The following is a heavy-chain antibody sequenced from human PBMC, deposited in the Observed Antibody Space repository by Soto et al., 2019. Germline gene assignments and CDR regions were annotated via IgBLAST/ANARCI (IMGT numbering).Heavy chain of an antibody. CDR1: GFTFSSYA. V-gene: IGHV3-23*01. CDR3: AKGDRLRFLEWLPSYYYYMDA. D-gene: IGHD3-3*01. Sequence: GGSLRLSCAASGFTFSSYAMSWVRQALGKGLEWVSAISGSGGSTYYADSVKGRFTISRDNSKNTLYLQMNSLRAEDTAVYYCAKGDRLRFLEWLPSYYYYMDAWGKGTTVTVSS. CDR2: ISGSGGST. J-gene: IGHJ6*03.